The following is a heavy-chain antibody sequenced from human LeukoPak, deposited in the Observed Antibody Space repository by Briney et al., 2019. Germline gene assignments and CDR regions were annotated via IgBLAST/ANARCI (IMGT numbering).Heavy chain of an antibody. D-gene: IGHD1-26*01. V-gene: IGHV3-21*04. CDR2: IDSTSTYI. CDR3: ARDSLVGSTTPVFDY. J-gene: IGHJ4*02. CDR1: RFTFSTYS. Sequence: GGSLRLSCAASRFTFSTYSMTWVRQAPGKGLEWVSFIDSTSTYIYYADSVKGRFTISRDNAKNSLYLQMDSLRAEDTAVYYCARDSLVGSTTPVFDYWGQGTLVTVSS.